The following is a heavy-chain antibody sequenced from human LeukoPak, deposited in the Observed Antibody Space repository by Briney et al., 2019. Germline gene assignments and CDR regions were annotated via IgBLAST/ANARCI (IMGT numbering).Heavy chain of an antibody. V-gene: IGHV4-59*01. D-gene: IGHD3-9*01. J-gene: IGHJ2*01. CDR3: ARRPPYDILTGYPCNFAL. CDR1: GGSISSYY. CDR2: IYYSGST. Sequence: PSETLSLTCTVSGGSISSYYWSWIRQPPGKGLEWIGYIYYSGSTNYNPSLKSRVTISVDTSKNQFSLKLSSVTAADTAVYYCARRPPYDILTGYPCNFALWGRGTLVTVSS.